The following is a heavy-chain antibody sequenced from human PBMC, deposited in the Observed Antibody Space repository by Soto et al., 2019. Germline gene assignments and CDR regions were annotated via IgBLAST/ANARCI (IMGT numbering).Heavy chain of an antibody. D-gene: IGHD2-2*01. Sequence: SETLSLTCTVSGDSISSYYWSWIRQPPGKGLEWIGQIYYSGSTNYNPSLKSRVTISVDTSKKQFSLKLTSVTAADTAVYYCARTSSRWYFYFDYWGQGTPVTVS. V-gene: IGHV4-59*01. CDR1: GDSISSYY. CDR3: ARTSSRWYFYFDY. J-gene: IGHJ4*02. CDR2: IYYSGST.